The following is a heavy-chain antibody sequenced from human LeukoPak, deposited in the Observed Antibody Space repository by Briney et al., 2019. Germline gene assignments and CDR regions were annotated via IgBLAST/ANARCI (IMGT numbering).Heavy chain of an antibody. D-gene: IGHD3-22*01. CDR1: GFTFSSYA. J-gene: IGHJ4*02. Sequence: GGSLRLSCAASGFTFSSYAMHWVRQAPGKGLEWVAVISYDGSNKYYADSVKGRFTISRDNSKNTLYLQMNSLRAEDTAVYYCARDPYYYDSSGYFDYWGQGTLVTVSS. CDR2: ISYDGSNK. CDR3: ARDPYYYDSSGYFDY. V-gene: IGHV3-30-3*01.